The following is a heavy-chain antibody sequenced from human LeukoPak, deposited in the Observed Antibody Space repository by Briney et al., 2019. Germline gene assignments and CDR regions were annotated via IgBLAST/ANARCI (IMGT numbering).Heavy chain of an antibody. CDR1: GFTVSSNY. J-gene: IGHJ4*02. CDR3: AIEGYYYDSNWTSTPKKYHDY. D-gene: IGHD3-22*01. Sequence: GGSLRLSCAASGFTVSSNYMSWVRPAPGKGLEWVSVIYSGGSTYYADSVKGRFTISRDNSKNTLYLQMNSVRAEDTAVYYCAIEGYYYDSNWTSTPKKYHDYWGQGTLVTVSS. CDR2: IYSGGST. V-gene: IGHV3-53*01.